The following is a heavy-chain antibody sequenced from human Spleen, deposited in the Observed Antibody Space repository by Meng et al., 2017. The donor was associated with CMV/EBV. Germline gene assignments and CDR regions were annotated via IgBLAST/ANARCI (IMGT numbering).Heavy chain of an antibody. Sequence: GGSLRLSCATSGFTFSDYPMTWVRQAPGRGLEWVASVSDRGVSAYYADSVKGRFTVSRDNAKNSLHLQMNSLRAEDTAVYYCARLEPIHYYDYYGMDVWGQGITVTVSS. J-gene: IGHJ6*02. CDR3: ARLEPIHYYDYYGMDV. CDR1: GFTFSDYP. D-gene: IGHD2-2*02. CDR2: VSDRGVSA. V-gene: IGHV3-23*01.